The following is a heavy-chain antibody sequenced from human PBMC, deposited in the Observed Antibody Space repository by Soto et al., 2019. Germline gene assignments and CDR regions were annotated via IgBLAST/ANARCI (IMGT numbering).Heavy chain of an antibody. V-gene: IGHV3-48*03. D-gene: IGHD3-10*01. J-gene: IGHJ5*01. Sequence: GGSLRLSXQASGFNFRMYEMHWVRKAPGKGLEWVSYISSSGLTTYYADFAEGRFTISRDNAKDSLYLHLNSLRVGDTAVYYCARYGTRGDWWGLGTQVTVSS. CDR1: GFNFRMYE. CDR2: ISSSGLTT. CDR3: ARYGTRGDW.